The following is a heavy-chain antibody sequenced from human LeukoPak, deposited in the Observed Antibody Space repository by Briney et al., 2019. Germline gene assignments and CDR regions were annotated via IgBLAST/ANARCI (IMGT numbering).Heavy chain of an antibody. V-gene: IGHV3-30*18. D-gene: IGHD6-13*01. CDR3: AKDGPPGIAAAGTDWYFDL. CDR1: GFTFSSYG. Sequence: GGSLRLSCAASGFTFSSYGMHWVRQAPHKGLEWVAVISYDGSNKYYGDSVKGRFTISRDNSKNTLYLQMNSLRAEDTAVYYCAKDGPPGIAAAGTDWYFDLWGRGTLVTVSS. CDR2: ISYDGSNK. J-gene: IGHJ2*01.